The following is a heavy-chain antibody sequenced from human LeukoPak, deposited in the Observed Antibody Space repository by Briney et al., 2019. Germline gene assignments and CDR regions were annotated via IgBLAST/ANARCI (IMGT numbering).Heavy chain of an antibody. CDR2: ICRGGPT. CDR1: GLTVSSNY. V-gene: IGHV3-66*01. Sequence: QSGGSLRLSCAASGLTVSSNYMSWVRQAPGKGLEWVSVICRGGPTYYADSVKGRFTISRDNSKNTLYLQMNSLRAEDTAVYYCARDSYVDYEAVRWFDPWGQGTLVTVSS. D-gene: IGHD4-17*01. J-gene: IGHJ5*02. CDR3: ARDSYVDYEAVRWFDP.